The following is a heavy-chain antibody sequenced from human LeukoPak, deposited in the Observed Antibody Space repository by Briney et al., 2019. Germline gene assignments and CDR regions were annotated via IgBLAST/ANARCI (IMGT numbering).Heavy chain of an antibody. Sequence: PGGSLRLSCAASGFSFSRYWMHWVRQAPGKGLEWVSGINWNGGSTGYADSVKGRFTISRDNAKNSLYLQMNSLRAEDTALYYCARESSGYYAFDIWGQGAMVTVSS. CDR1: GFSFSRYW. D-gene: IGHD3-22*01. J-gene: IGHJ3*02. CDR3: ARESSGYYAFDI. CDR2: INWNGGST. V-gene: IGHV3-20*04.